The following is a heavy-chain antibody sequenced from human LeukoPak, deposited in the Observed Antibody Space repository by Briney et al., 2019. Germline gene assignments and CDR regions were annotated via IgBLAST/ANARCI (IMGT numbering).Heavy chain of an antibody. CDR3: ARDRVVRGVIKDYYYGMDV. CDR1: GFTVSSNY. J-gene: IGHJ6*02. V-gene: IGHV3-66*01. D-gene: IGHD3-10*01. CDR2: IYSGGST. Sequence: GGPLRLSCAASGFTVSSNYMSWVRQAPGKGLEWVSVIYSGGSTYYADSVKGRFTISRDNSKNTLYLQMNSLRAEDTAVYYCARDRVVRGVIKDYYYGMDVWGQGTTVTVSS.